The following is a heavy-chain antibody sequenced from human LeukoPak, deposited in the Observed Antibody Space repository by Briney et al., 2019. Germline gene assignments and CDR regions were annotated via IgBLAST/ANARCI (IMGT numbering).Heavy chain of an antibody. J-gene: IGHJ4*02. CDR3: ARASKSITMIVVPIDY. CDR1: GYTFTSYG. V-gene: IGHV1-18*01. D-gene: IGHD3-22*01. Sequence: ASVKVSCKASGYTFTSYGISWVRQAPGQGLERMGWISAYNGNTNYAQKLQGRVTMTTDTSTSTAYMELRSLRSDDTAVYYCARASKSITMIVVPIDYWGQGTLVTVSS. CDR2: ISAYNGNT.